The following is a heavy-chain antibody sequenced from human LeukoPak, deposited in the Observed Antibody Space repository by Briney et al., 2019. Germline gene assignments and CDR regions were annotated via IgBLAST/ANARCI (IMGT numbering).Heavy chain of an antibody. D-gene: IGHD3-22*01. J-gene: IGHJ5*02. CDR2: INPNSGGT. CDR1: GYTFTGYY. Sequence: ASVKVSCKASGYTFTGYYMHWVRQAPGQGLEWMGWINPNSGGTNYAQKFQGRVTTTRDTSISTAYMELSRLRSDDTAVYYCARDATLVVVITTTGFDPWGQGTLVTVSS. CDR3: ARDATLVVVITTTGFDP. V-gene: IGHV1-2*02.